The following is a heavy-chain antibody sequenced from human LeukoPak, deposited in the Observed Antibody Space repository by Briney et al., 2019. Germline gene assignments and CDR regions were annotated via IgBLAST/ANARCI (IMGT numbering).Heavy chain of an antibody. Sequence: PSETLSLTCAVYGGSFSGYYWSWIRQPPGKGLEWIGYIYYSGSTNYNPSLKSRVTISVDTSKNQFSLKLSSVTAADTAVYYCARHLPKLGITLWGQGTLVTVSS. V-gene: IGHV4-59*08. CDR3: ARHLPKLGITL. J-gene: IGHJ4*02. D-gene: IGHD7-27*01. CDR1: GGSFSGYY. CDR2: IYYSGST.